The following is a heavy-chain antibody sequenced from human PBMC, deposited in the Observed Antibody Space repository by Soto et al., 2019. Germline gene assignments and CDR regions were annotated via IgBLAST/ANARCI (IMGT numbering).Heavy chain of an antibody. CDR3: ARDPLSIAVAGTS. Sequence: GGALRRSCAPSGFTFSTNSMNWVRQAPGKGLEWVSSISSSSSYIYYADSVKGRFTISRDNSKNTLYLHMNSLRAEDTAVYYCARDPLSIAVAGTSWGQGTLVTVS. CDR1: GFTFSTNS. J-gene: IGHJ5*02. CDR2: ISSSSSYI. D-gene: IGHD6-19*01. V-gene: IGHV3-21*01.